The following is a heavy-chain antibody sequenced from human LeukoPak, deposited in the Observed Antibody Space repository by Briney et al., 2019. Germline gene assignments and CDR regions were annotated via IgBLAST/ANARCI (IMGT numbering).Heavy chain of an antibody. J-gene: IGHJ4*02. D-gene: IGHD2-15*01. Sequence: GGSLRLSCVASGFTFNIYPMTWVRQSPGKGLEWVSTIGTSGDTYYSDSVKGRFTISRDDSKNTLYLQMHRLRAEDPAIYYCAKSRIVDRRGYFDYSGQASLLTAPS. CDR1: GFTFNIYP. V-gene: IGHV3-23*01. CDR3: AKSRIVDRRGYFDY. CDR2: IGTSGDT.